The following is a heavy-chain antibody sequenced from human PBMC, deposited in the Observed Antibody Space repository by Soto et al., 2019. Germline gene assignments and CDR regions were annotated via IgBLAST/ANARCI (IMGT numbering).Heavy chain of an antibody. CDR2: IFHIGST. V-gene: IGHV4-4*02. Sequence: QVQLRESGPGLVKPSGTLSLTCAVSGDAISSSYWWNWVCQSPGRGLEWIGEIFHIGSTNYNPSLKGRLTMSVDKTKNHFSLTLTSVTAADTAVYFCARGPIRGVQYYFDLWGPGTLVAVSS. CDR1: GDAISSSYW. J-gene: IGHJ4*02. CDR3: ARGPIRGVQYYFDL. D-gene: IGHD3-10*01.